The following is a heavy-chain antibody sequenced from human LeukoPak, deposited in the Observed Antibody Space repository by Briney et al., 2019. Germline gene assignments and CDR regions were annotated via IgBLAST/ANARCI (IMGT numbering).Heavy chain of an antibody. CDR2: ISSDSGAR. Sequence: GGSLRLSCGASGLTFSTYSMNWVRQAPGKGLERVSYISSDSGARYYADSVKGRFTISRDNAKNSLYLQMNSLRAEDTAVYYCAKDQDYGIDYWGQGTLVTVSS. V-gene: IGHV3-48*01. J-gene: IGHJ4*02. CDR1: GLTFSTYS. D-gene: IGHD4-17*01. CDR3: AKDQDYGIDY.